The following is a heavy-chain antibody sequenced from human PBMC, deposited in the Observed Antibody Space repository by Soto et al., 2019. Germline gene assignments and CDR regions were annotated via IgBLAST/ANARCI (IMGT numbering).Heavy chain of an antibody. V-gene: IGHV3-15*07. Sequence: EVQLVESGGDLVKPGGSLRLSCEASGFTFTDAWMNWVRQAPGKGLEWVGRIKRKSDGGTTEYAAPVKGRFTISRDDSKNTLYLQMDSLKSEDTAVYFCATMSYGASGDWGQGTLVTVSS. D-gene: IGHD2-21*01. CDR2: IKRKSDGGTT. CDR3: ATMSYGASGD. J-gene: IGHJ4*02. CDR1: GFTFTDAW.